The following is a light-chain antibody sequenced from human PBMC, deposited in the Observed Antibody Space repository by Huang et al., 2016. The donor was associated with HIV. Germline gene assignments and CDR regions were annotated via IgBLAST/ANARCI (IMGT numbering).Light chain of an antibody. CDR2: GAS. Sequence: EIVLTQSPGTLSLSPGERATLSCRASQSVSSNYLAWYQQHPGQAPRLLIYGASSRATGIPDRFSGSGSVTDFTLTISRLEPEDCALYYCQQYGSSPLTFGGGTKVEIK. J-gene: IGKJ4*01. CDR3: QQYGSSPLT. V-gene: IGKV3-20*01. CDR1: QSVSSNY.